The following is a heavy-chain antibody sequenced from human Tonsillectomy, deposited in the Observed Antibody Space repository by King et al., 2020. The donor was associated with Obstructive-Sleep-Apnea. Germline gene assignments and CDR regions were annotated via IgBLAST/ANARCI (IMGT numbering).Heavy chain of an antibody. CDR3: AKENSPYYEKSYFDF. V-gene: IGHV3-23*04. D-gene: IGHD3-3*01. Sequence: VQLVESGGTLVQPGGSLRLSCISSGFTFNNYALNWVRQAPGKGLEWVAAMSGDGRSTYYADSVKGRFTLSRDSSKKTLYLQMNSPRVEDTALYYCAKENSPYYEKSYFDFWGQGTLVTVSA. J-gene: IGHJ4*02. CDR1: GFTFNNYA. CDR2: MSGDGRST.